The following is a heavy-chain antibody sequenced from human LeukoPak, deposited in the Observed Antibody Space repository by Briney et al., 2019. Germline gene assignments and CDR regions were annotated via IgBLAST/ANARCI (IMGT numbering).Heavy chain of an antibody. CDR2: ISWNSGSI. CDR3: AKDQVISGSEASDI. Sequence: QPGRSLRLSCAASGFTFDDYAMHWVRQAPGKGLEWVSGISWNSGSIGYADSVKGRFTISRDNSWNTLYLQMSSLRAEDTAVYYCAKDQVISGSEASDIWGRGTLVTVSS. CDR1: GFTFDDYA. D-gene: IGHD2-21*01. V-gene: IGHV3-9*01. J-gene: IGHJ2*01.